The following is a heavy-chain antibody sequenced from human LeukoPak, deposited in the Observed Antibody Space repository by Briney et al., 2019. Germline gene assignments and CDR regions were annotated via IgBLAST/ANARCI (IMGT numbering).Heavy chain of an antibody. J-gene: IGHJ4*02. CDR3: ARDPIAAAGTSYFDY. D-gene: IGHD6-13*01. Sequence: GGSLRLSCAASGFTFSSYEMNWVRQAPGKGLEWVSYISSSGSTIYYADSVKGRFTISRDNAKNSLYLQMNSLRAEDTAVYYCARDPIAAAGTSYFDYWGQGTLVTVSS. CDR2: ISSSGSTI. V-gene: IGHV3-48*03. CDR1: GFTFSSYE.